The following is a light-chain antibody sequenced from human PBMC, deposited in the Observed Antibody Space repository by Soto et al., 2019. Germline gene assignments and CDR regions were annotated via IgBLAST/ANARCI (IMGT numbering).Light chain of an antibody. CDR2: GAS. J-gene: IGKJ3*01. V-gene: IGKV3-20*01. CDR3: QQFGSSPGFT. CDR1: QSINSRY. Sequence: EIVLTQSPGTLSLSRGERATLSCRASQSINSRYLAWYQQKPGQAPRLLIYGASSRATGIPDRFSGSGSGTDFALTLSRLAPEDFAVYYCQQFGSSPGFTFGPGTKVDIK.